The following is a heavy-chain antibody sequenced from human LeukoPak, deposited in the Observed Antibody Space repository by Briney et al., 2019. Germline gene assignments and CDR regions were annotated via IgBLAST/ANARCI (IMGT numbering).Heavy chain of an antibody. CDR3: ARAHLVSTRYGSAQNWFDP. J-gene: IGHJ5*02. CDR2: IYHSGST. Sequence: PSGTLSLTCAVSGGSISSSNWWSWVRQPPGKGLEWIGEIYHSGSTNYNPSLKSRVTISVDTSKNQFSLKLSSVTAADTAVYYCARAHLVSTRYGSAQNWFDPWGQGTLVTVSS. D-gene: IGHD3-10*01. V-gene: IGHV4-4*02. CDR1: GGSISSSNW.